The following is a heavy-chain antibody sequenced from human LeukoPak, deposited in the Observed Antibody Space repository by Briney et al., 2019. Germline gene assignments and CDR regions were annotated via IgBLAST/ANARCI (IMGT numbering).Heavy chain of an antibody. CDR3: TSSSDYYDKDRAEYFQH. D-gene: IGHD3-22*01. CDR1: GFTFSGSA. CDR2: IRSKANSYAT. V-gene: IGHV3-73*01. J-gene: IGHJ1*01. Sequence: GGSLRLSCAASGFTFSGSAMHWVRQASGKGLEWVGRIRSKANSYATAYAASVKGRFTISRDDSKNTAYLQMNSLKTEDTVVYYCTSSSDYYDKDRAEYFQHWGQGTLVTVSS.